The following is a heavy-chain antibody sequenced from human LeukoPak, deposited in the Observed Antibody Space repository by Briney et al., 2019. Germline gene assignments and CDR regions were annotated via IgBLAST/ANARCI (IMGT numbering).Heavy chain of an antibody. D-gene: IGHD6-19*01. CDR1: RIILSSYW. J-gene: IGHJ5*01. V-gene: IGHV3-7*01. CDR2: IKQDGSEK. Sequence: GGSLRLSCAASRIILSSYWMSWVRQAPGKGLEWVANIKQDGSEKWYVDSVKGRFTISRDNAKSSLYLQMNSLRVEDTAVYYCAREFRSGYNSKWFDYWGQGTLVTVSS. CDR3: AREFRSGYNSKWFDY.